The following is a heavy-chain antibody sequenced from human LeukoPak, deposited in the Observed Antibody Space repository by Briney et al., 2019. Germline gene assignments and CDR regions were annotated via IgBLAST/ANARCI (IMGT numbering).Heavy chain of an antibody. D-gene: IGHD6-13*01. CDR1: GFTFSSYS. V-gene: IGHV3-21*01. Sequence: GGSLRLSCAASGFTFSSYSMNWVRQAPGKGLEWVSSISSSSSYIYYADSVKGRFTISRDNAKNSLYLQMNSLRAEDTAVYYCARDPVSDSSSWYRGYYYYYMDVWGKGTTVTVSS. J-gene: IGHJ6*03. CDR3: ARDPVSDSSSWYRGYYYYYMDV. CDR2: ISSSSSYI.